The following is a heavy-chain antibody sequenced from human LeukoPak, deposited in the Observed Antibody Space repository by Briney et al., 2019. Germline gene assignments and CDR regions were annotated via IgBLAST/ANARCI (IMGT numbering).Heavy chain of an antibody. V-gene: IGHV3-48*02. J-gene: IGHJ4*02. CDR1: GFTFSSYS. CDR3: AREGEYYDILTGYYGFDY. Sequence: GGSLRLSCAASGFTFSSYSMNWFRQAPGKGLEWVSYISSSSSTIYYADSVKGRFTISRDNAKNSLYLQMNSLRDEDTAAYYCAREGEYYDILTGYYGFDYWGQGTLVTVSS. D-gene: IGHD3-9*01. CDR2: ISSSSSTI.